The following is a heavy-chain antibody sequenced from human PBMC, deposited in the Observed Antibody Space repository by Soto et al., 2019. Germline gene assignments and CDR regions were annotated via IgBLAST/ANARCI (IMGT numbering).Heavy chain of an antibody. CDR1: GFTFDAYA. CDR3: VKDESINWYSGHFRH. CDR2: INWNSGSI. D-gene: IGHD6-13*01. Sequence: EVQLVESGGGLVQPGRSLRLSCAASGFTFDAYAMHLVRQVPGKGLEWVSGINWNSGSIGYGDSVKGRFAISRDNAKNSLHLQMNILSAEDTAFYYCVKDESINWYSGHFRHWGQGTLVTVSS. V-gene: IGHV3-9*01. J-gene: IGHJ1*01.